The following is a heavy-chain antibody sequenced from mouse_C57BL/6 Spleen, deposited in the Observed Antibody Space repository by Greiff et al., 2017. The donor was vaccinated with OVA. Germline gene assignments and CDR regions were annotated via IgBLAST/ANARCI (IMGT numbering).Heavy chain of an antibody. V-gene: IGHV1-22*01. CDR1: GYTFTDYN. Sequence: EVKLMESGPELVKPGASVKMSCKASGYTFTDYNMHWVKQSHGKSLEWIGYINPNNGGTSYNQKFKGKATLTVNKSSSTAYMELRSLTSEDSAVYYCAIPTMIRRYFDDWGKGTTLTVSS. CDR2: INPNNGGT. J-gene: IGHJ2*01. D-gene: IGHD2-4*01. CDR3: AIPTMIRRYFDD.